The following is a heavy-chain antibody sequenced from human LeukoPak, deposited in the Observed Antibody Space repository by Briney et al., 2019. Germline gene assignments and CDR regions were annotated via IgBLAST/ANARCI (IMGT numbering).Heavy chain of an antibody. J-gene: IGHJ3*02. CDR2: IIPIFGTA. CDR1: GGTFSSYA. V-gene: IGHV1-69*13. D-gene: IGHD3-22*01. Sequence: SVKVSCKASGGTFSSYAISWVRQAPGQGLEWMGGIIPIFGTANYAQKFQGRVTITADESTSTAYMELSSLRSEDTAVYYCARDTRRDSSGYYWGDGAFDIWGQGTMVTVSS. CDR3: ARDTRRDSSGYYWGDGAFDI.